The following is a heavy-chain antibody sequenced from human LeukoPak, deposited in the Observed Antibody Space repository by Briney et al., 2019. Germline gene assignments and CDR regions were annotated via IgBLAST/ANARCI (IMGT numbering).Heavy chain of an antibody. D-gene: IGHD6-13*01. CDR3: ARRVIAAAGTKQVDWFDP. J-gene: IGHJ5*02. Sequence: GESLKISCKGSGYSFTTNWIAWVRQMPGKGLEWMGIIYPGDSDTRYSPSFQGQVTISADKSISTAYLQWGSLKASDTAMYYCARRVIAAAGTKQVDWFDPWGQGTLVTVSS. V-gene: IGHV5-51*01. CDR2: IYPGDSDT. CDR1: GYSFTTNW.